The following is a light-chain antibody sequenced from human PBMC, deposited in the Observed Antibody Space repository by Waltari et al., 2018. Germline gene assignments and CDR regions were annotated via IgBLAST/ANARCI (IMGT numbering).Light chain of an antibody. CDR2: DVS. CDR3: SSYTSSSTRV. Sequence: QSTLTQPASVSGSPGQSITISCTGTSSDVGGHNYVSWYQQHPGKAPKLVIYDVSSRPSGVSYRFSGSKSGNTASLTIYGLQAEDEADYYCSSYTSSSTRVFGTGTRVTVL. V-gene: IGLV2-14*03. CDR1: SSDVGGHNY. J-gene: IGLJ1*01.